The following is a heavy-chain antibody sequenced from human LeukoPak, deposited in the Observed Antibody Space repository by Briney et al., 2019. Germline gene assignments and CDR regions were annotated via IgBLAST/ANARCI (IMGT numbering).Heavy chain of an antibody. D-gene: IGHD2-15*01. V-gene: IGHV3-20*04. CDR3: ARVRQVCSGGRCYRHFDD. CDR1: GFTFDDYG. CDR2: INWNGGST. Sequence: GGSLRLFCSASGFTFDDYGMSSVRQAPRQGVEWGSGINWNGGSTVYADSVKGRFTISRDNAQHSLHLQINSLIADDTALYYFARVRQVCSGGRCYRHFDDWGQGTLVTV. J-gene: IGHJ4*02.